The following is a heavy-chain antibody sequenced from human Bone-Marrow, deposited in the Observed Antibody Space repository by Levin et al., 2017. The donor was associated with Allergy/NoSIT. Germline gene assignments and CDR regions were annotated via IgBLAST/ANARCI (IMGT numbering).Heavy chain of an antibody. D-gene: IGHD4-11*01. J-gene: IGHJ5*02. CDR1: GFTFSNFG. Sequence: GESLKISCEASGFTFSNFGLHWVRQAPGKGLEWVAVVWYDESNKYYADSVNGRFPISRDNSKNTLYLQMNGLRVEDTAIYYCAREPSPYSNYVGNWFDHWGQGTLVTVSS. V-gene: IGHV3-33*01. CDR2: VWYDESNK. CDR3: AREPSPYSNYVGNWFDH.